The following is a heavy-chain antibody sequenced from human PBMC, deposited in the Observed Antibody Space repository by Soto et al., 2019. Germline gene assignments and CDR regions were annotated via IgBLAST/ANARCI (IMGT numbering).Heavy chain of an antibody. CDR3: ARVPWFGEFYYYYGMDV. V-gene: IGHV1-69*13. D-gene: IGHD3-10*01. J-gene: IGHJ6*02. CDR2: IIPIFGTA. Sequence: GASVKVSCKASGGTFSSYAISWVRQAPGQGLEWMGGIIPIFGTANYAQKFQGRVTITADESTSTAYMELSSLRSEDTAVYYCARVPWFGEFYYYYGMDVWGQGTTVTVS. CDR1: GGTFSSYA.